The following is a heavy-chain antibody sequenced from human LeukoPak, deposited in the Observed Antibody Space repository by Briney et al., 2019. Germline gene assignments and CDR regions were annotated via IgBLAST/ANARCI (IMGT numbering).Heavy chain of an antibody. CDR3: ARGGTEAGSGDY. V-gene: IGHV1-2*06. J-gene: IGHJ4*02. CDR1: GYTFTAYY. Sequence: ASVKVSCKASGYTFTAYYIHRVRQAPGQGLEWMGRINPNSGGTDYAQKFQGRVTMTRDTSISTAYMELSRLRSDDTAMYYCARGGTEAGSGDYWGQGTLVTVSS. CDR2: INPNSGGT. D-gene: IGHD3-10*01.